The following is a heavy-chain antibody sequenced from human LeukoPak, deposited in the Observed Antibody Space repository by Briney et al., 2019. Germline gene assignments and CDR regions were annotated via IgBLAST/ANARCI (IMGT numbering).Heavy chain of an antibody. CDR2: IRYDGSNK. Sequence: GGSLRLSCAASGFTFSSYGMHWVRQAPGKGLEWVAFIRYDGSNKYYAESVKGRFTISRDNSKNTLYLQMNSLRAEDTAVYYCARGLGGLRLRKYSSSSLGAFDIWGQGTLVTVSS. CDR3: ARGLGGLRLRKYSSSSLGAFDI. D-gene: IGHD6-6*01. J-gene: IGHJ4*02. V-gene: IGHV3-30*02. CDR1: GFTFSSYG.